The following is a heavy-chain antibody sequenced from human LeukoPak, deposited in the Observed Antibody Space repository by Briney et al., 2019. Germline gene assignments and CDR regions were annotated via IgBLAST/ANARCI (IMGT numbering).Heavy chain of an antibody. CDR3: ARENLAGITAAGMGNDY. CDR2: IKQDGSEK. V-gene: IGHV3-7*01. CDR1: GFTFSSYW. J-gene: IGHJ4*02. D-gene: IGHD6-13*01. Sequence: GGSLRLSCAASGFTFSSYWMSWVRQAPGKGLEWVANIKQDGSEKYYVDSVKGRFTISRDNAKNSLYLQMNSLRAEDTAVYYCARENLAGITAAGMGNDYWGQGTLVTVSS.